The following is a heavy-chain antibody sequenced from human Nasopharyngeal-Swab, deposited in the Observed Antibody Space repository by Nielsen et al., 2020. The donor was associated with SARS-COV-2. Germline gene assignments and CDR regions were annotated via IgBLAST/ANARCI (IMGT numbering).Heavy chain of an antibody. CDR3: ARDEISGRVDY. CDR1: GGSISSYY. D-gene: IGHD3-3*02. Sequence: SETLSLTCTVSGGSISSYYWSWIRQPPGKGLEWIGYVYYSGRTNCNPSLKSRVTISVDTSKNQFSLNLSSVTAADTAVYYCARDEISGRVDYWGQGTLVTVSS. CDR2: VYYSGRT. V-gene: IGHV4-59*01. J-gene: IGHJ4*02.